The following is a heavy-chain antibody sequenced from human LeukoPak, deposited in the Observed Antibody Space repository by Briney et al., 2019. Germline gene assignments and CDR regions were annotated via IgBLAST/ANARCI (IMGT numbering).Heavy chain of an antibody. CDR2: INPNSGGT. V-gene: IGHV1-2*02. Sequence: VASVKVSCKASGYTFTGYYMHWVRQAPGQGLEWMGWINPNSGGTNYAQKFQGRVTMTRDTSISTAYMELSRLRSDDTAVYYCARAGITIFGVEVDYWGQGTLVTVSS. CDR3: ARAGITIFGVEVDY. D-gene: IGHD3-3*01. J-gene: IGHJ4*02. CDR1: GYTFTGYY.